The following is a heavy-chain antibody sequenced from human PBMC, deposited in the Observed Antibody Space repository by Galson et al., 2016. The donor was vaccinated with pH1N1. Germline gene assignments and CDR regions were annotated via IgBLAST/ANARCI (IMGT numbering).Heavy chain of an antibody. J-gene: IGHJ3*02. Sequence: SVKVSCKASGYTFINYGIAWVRQAPGQGPEWMGWISAYDGHTDYAQNFQGRVAMTIDTSTSKANMELRSLRSDDTAVYYCARDRGVFDIWGQGTRVTVSS. D-gene: IGHD3-10*01. CDR3: ARDRGVFDI. CDR2: ISAYDGHT. V-gene: IGHV1-18*01. CDR1: GYTFINYG.